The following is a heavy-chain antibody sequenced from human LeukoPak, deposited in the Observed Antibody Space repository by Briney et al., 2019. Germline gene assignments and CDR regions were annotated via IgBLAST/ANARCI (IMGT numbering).Heavy chain of an antibody. V-gene: IGHV3-48*04. CDR1: GFTFSSYW. J-gene: IGHJ4*02. Sequence: GGSLRLSCAASGFTFSSYWMSWVRQAPGKGLEWVSYISSNGGTIYYADSVKGRFSISRDNAKNSVYLQMNSLRAEDTAVYYCAIGRELLGYWGQGTLVTVSS. D-gene: IGHD3-10*01. CDR3: AIGRELLGY. CDR2: ISSNGGTI.